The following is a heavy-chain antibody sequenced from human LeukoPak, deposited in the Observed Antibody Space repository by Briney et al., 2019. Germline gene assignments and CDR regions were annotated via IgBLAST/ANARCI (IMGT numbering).Heavy chain of an antibody. J-gene: IGHJ6*02. CDR1: GGSISSYY. V-gene: IGHV4-59*12. D-gene: IGHD1-26*01. Sequence: PSETLSLTCTVSGGSISSYYWSWIRQPPGKGLEWIGYIYYSGSTYYNPSLKSRVTISVDTSKNQFSLKLSSVTAADTAVYYCARDPAGATFYLGPYYYYGMDVWGQGTTVTVSS. CDR2: IYYSGST. CDR3: ARDPAGATFYLGPYYYYGMDV.